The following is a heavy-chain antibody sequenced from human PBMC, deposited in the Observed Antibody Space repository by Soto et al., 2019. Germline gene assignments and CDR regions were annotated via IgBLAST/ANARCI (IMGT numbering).Heavy chain of an antibody. J-gene: IGHJ5*02. V-gene: IGHV1-18*01. CDR2: ISAFNGDT. CDR1: GNTFRSFV. Sequence: GASVKVSFKASGNTFRSFVLSWVRQAPGQGLEWVGWISAFNGDTNYAQKFQGRATMTTDTSTSTAYMELRSLRSDDTAVYYCAKRRLRDYDTSEPTAWFDPWGQGTLVTVSS. D-gene: IGHD3-22*01. CDR3: AKRRLRDYDTSEPTAWFDP.